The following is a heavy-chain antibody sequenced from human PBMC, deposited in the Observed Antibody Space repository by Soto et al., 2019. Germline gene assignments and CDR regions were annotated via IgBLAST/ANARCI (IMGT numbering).Heavy chain of an antibody. V-gene: IGHV3-33*06. J-gene: IGHJ6*03. CDR3: SKTGDPDYYYYYMDV. Sequence: GGSLRLSWAASGFTFSSYGMHWARQAPGKGLEWVAVIWYDGSNKYYADSVKGRFTISRDNSKNTLYLQMNSLRAEDTAVYYCSKTGDPDYYYYYMDVWGKGTTVTVS. CDR2: IWYDGSNK. D-gene: IGHD7-27*01. CDR1: GFTFSSYG.